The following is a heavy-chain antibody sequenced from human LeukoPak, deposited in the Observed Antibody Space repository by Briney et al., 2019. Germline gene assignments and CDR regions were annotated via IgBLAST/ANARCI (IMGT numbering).Heavy chain of an antibody. CDR1: GGSISSSSYY. V-gene: IGHV4-39*01. Sequence: PSETLSLTCTVSGGSISSSSYYWGWIRQPPGTGLEWIGSIYYSGSTYYNPSLKSRVTISVDTSKNQFSLKLSSVTAADTAVYYCARRQYSSGCDYWGQGTLVTVSS. J-gene: IGHJ4*02. CDR2: IYYSGST. D-gene: IGHD6-19*01. CDR3: ARRQYSSGCDY.